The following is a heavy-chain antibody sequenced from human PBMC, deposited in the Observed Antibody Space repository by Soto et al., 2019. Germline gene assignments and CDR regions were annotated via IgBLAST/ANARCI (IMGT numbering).Heavy chain of an antibody. CDR2: IGSRTSDI. Sequence: GGSLRLSCAASGFTLSRHTMNWVRQAPGKGLEWVSFIGSRTSDIYYADSVKGRFTISRDNAKNSLYLDLTRLRAEDTAVYFCVRDYYDTSGYPNTFDMWGQGTMVT. CDR1: GFTLSRHT. D-gene: IGHD3-22*01. J-gene: IGHJ3*02. CDR3: VRDYYDTSGYPNTFDM. V-gene: IGHV3-21*01.